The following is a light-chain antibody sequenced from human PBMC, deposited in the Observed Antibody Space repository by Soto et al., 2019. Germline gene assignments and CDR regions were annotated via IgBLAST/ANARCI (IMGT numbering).Light chain of an antibody. J-gene: IGKJ1*01. CDR2: GTS. CDR3: QQSYSTWT. V-gene: IGKV3-20*01. CDR1: QSVSSSY. Sequence: EIVLTQSPGTLSLSPGERATLSCRASQSVSSSYLAWYQQKPGQAPRLLIYGTSSRATGIPDRFSGSGSGTDFTLTISSLQAEDAAVYYCQQSYSTWTFGQGTKVEIK.